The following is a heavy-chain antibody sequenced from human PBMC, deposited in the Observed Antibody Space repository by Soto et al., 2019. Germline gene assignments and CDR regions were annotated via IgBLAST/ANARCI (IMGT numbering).Heavy chain of an antibody. CDR1: GFTFSSYS. CDR3: ARDYPTVTTIITNWFDP. D-gene: IGHD4-17*01. V-gene: IGHV3-48*02. J-gene: IGHJ5*02. Sequence: GGSLRLSCAASGFTFSSYSMNWVRQAPGKGLEWVSYISSRSSTIYYADSVKGRFTISRDNAKKSLYLQMNSLRDEDTAVYYCARDYPTVTTIITNWFDPWGQGTLVTVSS. CDR2: ISSRSSTI.